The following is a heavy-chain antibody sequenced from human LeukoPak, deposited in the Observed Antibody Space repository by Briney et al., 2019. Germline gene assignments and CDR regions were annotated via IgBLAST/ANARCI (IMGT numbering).Heavy chain of an antibody. CDR3: ARYEACWPY. CDR2: IKEDGSET. J-gene: IGHJ4*02. Sequence: GGSLRLSCAASGFTFSRYWMTWVRQTPGKGLEWVANIKEDGSETYYVDSVKGRFTISRDNAKHSLYLQMNSLRVEDTAVYYCARYEACWPYWGQGTVVTVST. V-gene: IGHV3-7*04. D-gene: IGHD2-15*01. CDR1: GFTFSRYW.